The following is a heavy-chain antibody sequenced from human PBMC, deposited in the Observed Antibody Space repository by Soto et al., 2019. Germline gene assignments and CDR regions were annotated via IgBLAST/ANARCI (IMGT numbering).Heavy chain of an antibody. CDR2: MNPNSGNT. Sequence: GASVKVSCKASGYTFTSYDINWVRQATGQGLEWMGWMNPNSGNTGYAQKFQGRVTMTRNTSISTSYMELNSLRSEDTAVYYCARGNRYCSGGSCYNWFDPWGQGTLVTVSS. V-gene: IGHV1-8*01. CDR3: ARGNRYCSGGSCYNWFDP. CDR1: GYTFTSYD. J-gene: IGHJ5*02. D-gene: IGHD2-15*01.